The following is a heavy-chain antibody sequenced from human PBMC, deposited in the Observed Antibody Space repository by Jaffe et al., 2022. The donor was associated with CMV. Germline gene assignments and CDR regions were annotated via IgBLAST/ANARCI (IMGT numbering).Heavy chain of an antibody. J-gene: IGHJ6*02. CDR1: GFTFDDYA. CDR3: AKDLLSIAVAGTGLEDYYYYYGMDV. Sequence: EVQLVESGGGLVQPGRSLRLSCAASGFTFDDYAMHWVRQAPGKGLEWVSGISWNSGSIGYADSVKGRFTISRDNAKNSLYLQMNSLRAEDTALYYCAKDLLSIAVAGTGLEDYYYYYGMDVWGQGTTVTVSS. D-gene: IGHD6-19*01. V-gene: IGHV3-9*01. CDR2: ISWNSGSI.